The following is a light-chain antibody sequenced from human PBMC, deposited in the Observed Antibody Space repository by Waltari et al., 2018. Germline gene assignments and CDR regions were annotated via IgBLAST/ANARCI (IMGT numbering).Light chain of an antibody. J-gene: IGLJ3*02. CDR3: AAWDDSLNGWV. Sequence: QSVLTQPPSASGTPGQRVTISCSGSSPNIGSNTVNWYQQLPGTAPKLLIYSNNQRPSRVPDRFSGSKSGTSASQAISGLQSDDEADYYCAAWDDSLNGWVFGGGTKLTVL. V-gene: IGLV1-44*01. CDR1: SPNIGSNT. CDR2: SNN.